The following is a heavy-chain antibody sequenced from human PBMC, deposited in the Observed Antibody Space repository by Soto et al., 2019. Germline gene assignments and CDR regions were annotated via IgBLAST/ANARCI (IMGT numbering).Heavy chain of an antibody. D-gene: IGHD3-9*01. CDR3: ATMEAARHEF. CDR1: GIMSSGYG. Sequence: QEQVVQSGPAMKEPGSSVKVSCRASGIMSSGYGFSWGRQAPGQGLEWVGMINPILDSTHYAQNLQGRVSLSVEKSKDSAYLEVTNLGLEDPARYFIATMEAARHEFWGRGTVVTVSS. J-gene: IGHJ4*02. CDR2: INPILDST. V-gene: IGHV1-69*09.